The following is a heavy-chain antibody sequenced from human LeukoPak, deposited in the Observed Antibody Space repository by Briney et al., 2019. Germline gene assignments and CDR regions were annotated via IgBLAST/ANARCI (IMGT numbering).Heavy chain of an antibody. J-gene: IGHJ4*02. CDR2: IYTSGST. V-gene: IGHV4-4*07. CDR1: GGSISSYY. CDR3: ARDGYSSSWQYFDY. Sequence: KTSETLSLTCTVSGGSISSYYWSWIRQPAGKGLEWIGRIYTSGSTNYNPSLKSRVTMSVDTSKNQFSLKLSSVTAADTAVYYCARDGYSSSWQYFDYWGQGTPVTVSS. D-gene: IGHD6-13*01.